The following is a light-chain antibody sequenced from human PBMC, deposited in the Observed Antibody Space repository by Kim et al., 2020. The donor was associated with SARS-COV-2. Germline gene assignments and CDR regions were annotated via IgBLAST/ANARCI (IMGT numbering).Light chain of an antibody. CDR1: SLRSYY. Sequence: SSELTQDPAVSVALGQTVRITCQGDSLRSYYTTWYQQKPGQAPIVVVYGKNNRPSGIPDRFSGSSSGNTASLTITGTQAGDEADYYCNSRDNNDYVLFGGVTRLTVL. J-gene: IGLJ2*01. CDR2: GKN. CDR3: NSRDNNDYVL. V-gene: IGLV3-19*01.